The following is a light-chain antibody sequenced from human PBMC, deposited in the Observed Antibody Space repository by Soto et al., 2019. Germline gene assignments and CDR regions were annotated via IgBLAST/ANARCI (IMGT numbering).Light chain of an antibody. CDR1: SSDVGGYNS. CDR2: EVN. CDR3: SSYAGGKNLV. Sequence: QSALTQPPSASGSPGQSVTISCTGTSSDVGGYNSVSWYQQHPGKAPKLMIFEVNKRPSGVPDRFSASKSDNTASLTASGLQAEDEADYYCSSYAGGKNLVFGGGTQLTVL. V-gene: IGLV2-8*01. J-gene: IGLJ2*01.